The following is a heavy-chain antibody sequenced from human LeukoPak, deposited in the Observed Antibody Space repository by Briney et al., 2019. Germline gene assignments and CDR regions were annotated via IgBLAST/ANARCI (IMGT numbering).Heavy chain of an antibody. J-gene: IGHJ4*02. D-gene: IGHD3-22*01. CDR2: IYYSGST. Sequence: SETLSLTCTVSGGSISSYYWSWIRQPPGKGLEWMRYIYYSGSTNYNPSLKSRVTISVDTSKNQFSLKLSSVTAADTAVYYCAGDSSGYYDYFDYWGQGTLVTVSS. CDR3: AGDSSGYYDYFDY. CDR1: GGSISSYY. V-gene: IGHV4-59*01.